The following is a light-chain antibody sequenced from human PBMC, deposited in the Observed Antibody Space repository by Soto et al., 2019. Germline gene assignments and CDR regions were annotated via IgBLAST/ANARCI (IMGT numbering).Light chain of an antibody. Sequence: DIQMTQSPSTLSASVGDRVTVTCRASQSISSSLAWYQQKPGKAPKLLIYDASSLESGVPSRFSGSGSGTEFILTISSLQPDDFATYYCQQYSSFSLTFGGGTKVEIK. J-gene: IGKJ4*01. CDR3: QQYSSFSLT. V-gene: IGKV1-5*01. CDR2: DAS. CDR1: QSISSS.